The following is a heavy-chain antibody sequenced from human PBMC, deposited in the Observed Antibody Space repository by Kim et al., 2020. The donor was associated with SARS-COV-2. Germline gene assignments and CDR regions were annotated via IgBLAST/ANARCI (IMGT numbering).Heavy chain of an antibody. V-gene: IGHV4-34*01. J-gene: IGHJ4*02. CDR3: ARGETDLDSSGWYFRRMARGLDY. D-gene: IGHD6-19*01. CDR1: GGSFSGYY. CDR2: INHSGST. Sequence: SETLSLTCAVYGGSFSGYYWSWIRQPPGKGLEWIGEINHSGSTNYNPSLKSRVTISVDTSKNQFSLKLSSVTAADTAVYYCARGETDLDSSGWYFRRMARGLDYWGQGTLVTVSS.